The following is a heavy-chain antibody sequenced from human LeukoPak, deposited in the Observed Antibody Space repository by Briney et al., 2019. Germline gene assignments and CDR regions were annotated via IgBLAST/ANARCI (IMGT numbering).Heavy chain of an antibody. CDR2: IYYSGST. Sequence: SETLSLTCTVSGGSISSYYWSWIRQPPGKGLEWIGYIYYSGSTNYNPSLKSRVTISVDTSKNQFSLKLSSATAADTAVYYCARVWATVGYYMDVWGKGTTVTVSS. CDR3: ARVWATVGYYMDV. D-gene: IGHD3-16*01. CDR1: GGSISSYY. V-gene: IGHV4-59*01. J-gene: IGHJ6*03.